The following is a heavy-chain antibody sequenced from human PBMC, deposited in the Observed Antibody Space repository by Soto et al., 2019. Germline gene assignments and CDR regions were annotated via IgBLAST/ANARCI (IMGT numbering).Heavy chain of an antibody. CDR2: ISYDGSYK. CDR1: GFTFSNYA. Sequence: QVQLVESGGGVVQPGRSLRLSCVASGFTFSNYALHWVRQAPGKGLEWVSVISYDGSYKFYADSVKGRFTVSRDNSKNTLYLQMNSLRPEDTAVYYCARDGVYKRSGYYGSYFDHWGLGTLVTVSS. D-gene: IGHD3-22*01. CDR3: ARDGVYKRSGYYGSYFDH. V-gene: IGHV3-30-3*01. J-gene: IGHJ4*02.